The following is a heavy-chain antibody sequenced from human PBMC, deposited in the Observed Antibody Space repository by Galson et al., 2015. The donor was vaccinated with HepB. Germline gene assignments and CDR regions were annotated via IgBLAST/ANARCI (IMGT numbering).Heavy chain of an antibody. J-gene: IGHJ4*02. CDR3: AGGGGTTPVDY. CDR2: IYYSGST. D-gene: IGHD1-7*01. CDR1: GGSISSYY. Sequence: SETLSLTCTVSGGSISSYYWSWIRQPPGKGLEWIGYIYYSGSTNYNPSLKSRVTISVDTSKNQFSLKLSSVTAADTAVYYCAGGGGTTPVDYWGQGTLVTVSS. V-gene: IGHV4-59*01.